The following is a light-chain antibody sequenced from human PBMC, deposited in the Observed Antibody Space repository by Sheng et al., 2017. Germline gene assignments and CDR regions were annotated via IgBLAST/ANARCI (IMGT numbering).Light chain of an antibody. CDR1: QSVTSRY. J-gene: IGKJ5*01. CDR2: GAS. V-gene: IGKV3-20*01. CDR3: QQYGNYIT. Sequence: EIVLTQSPGTLSLSPGQRATLSCRASQSVTSRYLAWYQQKPGQAPRLLIYGASSRATGIPDRFSGSGSGTDFTLTISRLEPEDFVVYYCQQYGNYITFGQGTRLEIK.